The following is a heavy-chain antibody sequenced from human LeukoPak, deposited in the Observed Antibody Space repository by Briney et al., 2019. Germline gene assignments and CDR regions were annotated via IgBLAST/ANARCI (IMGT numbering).Heavy chain of an antibody. CDR2: IYHSGST. Sequence: PSGTLSLTCAVSGGSISSSNWWSWVRQPPGKGLEWIGEIYHSGSTNYNPSLKSRVTISVDKSKNQFSLKLSSVTAADTAVYYCARRHYPYCSSTSCYRLWFDPWGQGTLVTVSS. CDR1: GGSISSSNW. CDR3: ARRHYPYCSSTSCYRLWFDP. V-gene: IGHV4-4*02. D-gene: IGHD2-2*01. J-gene: IGHJ5*02.